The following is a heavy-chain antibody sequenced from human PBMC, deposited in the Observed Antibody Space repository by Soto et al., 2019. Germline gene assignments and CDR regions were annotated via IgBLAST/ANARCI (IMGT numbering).Heavy chain of an antibody. D-gene: IGHD6-13*01. CDR2: IYYSGST. CDR3: ARVSLLMYSTAAGTDWFDP. Sequence: SETLSLTCTVSGGSISSGGYYWSWIRQHPGKGLEWIGYIYYSGSTYYNPSLKSRVTISVDTSKNQFSLKLSSVTAADTAVYYCARVSLLMYSTAAGTDWFDPWGQGTLVTVSS. J-gene: IGHJ5*02. CDR1: GGSISSGGYY. V-gene: IGHV4-31*03.